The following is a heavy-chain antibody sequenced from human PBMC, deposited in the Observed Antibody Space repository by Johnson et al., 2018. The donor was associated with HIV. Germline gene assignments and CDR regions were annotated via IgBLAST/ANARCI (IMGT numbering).Heavy chain of an antibody. J-gene: IGHJ3*02. Sequence: VQLVESGGGLEQPGGSLRLSCAASGFTFSNVWMSWVRQAPGKGLEWVGRINSKTDGGTTDYAAPVKGRFTISRDDSRNMLSLQMNSLKTEDTAVYYCTTEGDAFDIWGQGTMVTVSS. V-gene: IGHV3-15*01. CDR2: INSKTDGGTT. CDR1: GFTFSNVW. CDR3: TTEGDAFDI.